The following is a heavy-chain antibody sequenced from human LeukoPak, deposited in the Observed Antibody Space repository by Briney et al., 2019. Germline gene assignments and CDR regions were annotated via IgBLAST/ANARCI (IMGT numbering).Heavy chain of an antibody. V-gene: IGHV3-23*01. D-gene: IGHD7-27*01. CDR3: AKTGQFDY. CDR1: GFTFSSYA. Sequence: SEGSLRLSCVASGFTFSSYAMSWVRQAPGKGLEWVSTITGSGGNTFYADPVKGRFAVSRDNSKNTLYLQMNSLRAEDTAVYYCAKTGQFDYWGQGTLVTVSS. J-gene: IGHJ4*02. CDR2: ITGSGGNT.